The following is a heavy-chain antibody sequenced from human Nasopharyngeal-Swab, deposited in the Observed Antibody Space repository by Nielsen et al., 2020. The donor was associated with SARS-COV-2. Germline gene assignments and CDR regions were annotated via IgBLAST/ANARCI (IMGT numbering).Heavy chain of an antibody. CDR3: ARVGICNNDWCGSYDS. CDR2: SRVKANSYTA. CDR1: GFTLGDYY. D-gene: IGHD3-9*01. Sequence: GESLKISCVASGFTLGDYYMDWVRQAPGKGLEWLGHSRVKANSYTAEYAASVTGRFTFSREESKNLLYLQMNSLKTEDTAVYYCARVGICNNDWCGSYDSWSQGTLVTVSS. J-gene: IGHJ4*02. V-gene: IGHV3-72*01.